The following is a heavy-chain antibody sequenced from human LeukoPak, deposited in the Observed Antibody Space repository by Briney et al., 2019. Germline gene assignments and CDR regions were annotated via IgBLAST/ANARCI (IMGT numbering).Heavy chain of an antibody. CDR2: IYVTGT. V-gene: IGHV4-59*08. Sequence: SETLSLTCTVSGGSIGTYYWSWVRQSPGTGLEWIGYIYVTGTRYNPSLQRRVTISVDRSRNQFFLKVTPVTAADTAVYYCARHIGGGIEDMDVWGRGPKVTVSS. J-gene: IGHJ6*03. CDR1: GGSIGTYY. D-gene: IGHD3-16*02. CDR3: ARHIGGGIEDMDV.